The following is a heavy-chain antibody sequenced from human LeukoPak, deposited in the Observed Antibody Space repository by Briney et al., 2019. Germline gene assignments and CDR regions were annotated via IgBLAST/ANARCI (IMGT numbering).Heavy chain of an antibody. V-gene: IGHV4-39*01. Sequence: SETLSLTCTVSGGSISSSSYYWGWVRQPPGKGLEWIGSIYYSGSTYYNPSLKSRVTVSVDTSKNQFSLKLSSVTAADTAVYYCARPGLSRIAVAGSRDYWGQGTLVTVSS. CDR1: GGSISSSSYY. CDR3: ARPGLSRIAVAGSRDY. J-gene: IGHJ4*02. CDR2: IYYSGST. D-gene: IGHD6-19*01.